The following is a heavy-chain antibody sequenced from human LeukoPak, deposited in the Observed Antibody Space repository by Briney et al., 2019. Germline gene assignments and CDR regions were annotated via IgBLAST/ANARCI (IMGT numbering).Heavy chain of an antibody. Sequence: SETLSLTCTVSGGSISSGDYCWRWIRQPPGKGLEWIGCIYSFGSAYYSPSLKSRLTISVDTSKNQFSLKLSSVTAADTAVYYCARGDTSGYFDYWGQGTLVTVSS. CDR3: ARGDTSGYFDY. V-gene: IGHV4-30-4*08. CDR1: GGSISSGDYC. CDR2: IYSFGSA. D-gene: IGHD6-25*01. J-gene: IGHJ4*02.